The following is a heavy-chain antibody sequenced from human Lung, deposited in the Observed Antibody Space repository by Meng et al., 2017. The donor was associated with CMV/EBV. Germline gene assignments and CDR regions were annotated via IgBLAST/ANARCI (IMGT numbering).Heavy chain of an antibody. J-gene: IGHJ6*02. CDR3: ARLGGLRFAFWYGMDV. CDR2: IYYSGST. V-gene: IGHV4-61*01. Sequence: SETLSLTCTVSGGSVSSGSYYWSWIRQPPGKGLEWIGYIYYSGSTNYNPSLKSRVTISVDTSKNQFSLKLSSVAAADTAVYYCARLGGLRFAFWYGMDVWGQGXAVTVSS. CDR1: GGSVSSGSYY. D-gene: IGHD3-3*01.